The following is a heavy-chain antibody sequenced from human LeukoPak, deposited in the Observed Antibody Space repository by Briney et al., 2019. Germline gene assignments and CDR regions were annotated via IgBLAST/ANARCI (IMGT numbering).Heavy chain of an antibody. Sequence: PSETLSLTCTVSGGSINSYYWSWIRQPPGKGLEWIGYIYYSGSTNYNPSLKSRVTISVDTSKNQFSLKLSSVTAADTAVYYCASIPNDAFDIWGQGTMVTVSS. CDR1: GGSINSYY. CDR3: ASIPNDAFDI. J-gene: IGHJ3*02. V-gene: IGHV4-59*01. CDR2: IYYSGST.